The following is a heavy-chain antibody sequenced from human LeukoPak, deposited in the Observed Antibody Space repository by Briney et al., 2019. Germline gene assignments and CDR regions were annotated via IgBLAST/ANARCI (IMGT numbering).Heavy chain of an antibody. CDR2: ISAYNGNT. CDR1: GXTFTSYG. Sequence: ASVKVSCKXXGXTFTSYGISWVRQAPGQGLEWMGWISAYNGNTNYAQKLQGRVTMTTDTSTSTAYMELRSLRSDDTAVYYCARVELRITIFGVVITPFDYWGQGTLVTVSS. V-gene: IGHV1-18*01. J-gene: IGHJ4*02. CDR3: ARVELRITIFGVVITPFDY. D-gene: IGHD3-3*01.